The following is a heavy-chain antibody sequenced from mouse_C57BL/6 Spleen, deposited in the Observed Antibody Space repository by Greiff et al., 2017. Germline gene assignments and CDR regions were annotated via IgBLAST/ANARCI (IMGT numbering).Heavy chain of an antibody. Sequence: VQLHQPGTELVKPGASVKLSCKASGYTFTSYWMHWVKQRPGQGLEWIGNINPSNGGTNYNEKFKSKATLTVDKSSSTAYMQLSSLTSEDSAVYYCAREGGIYDGYFAYWGQGTLVTVSA. J-gene: IGHJ3*01. D-gene: IGHD2-3*01. CDR1: GYTFTSYW. CDR3: AREGGIYDGYFAY. V-gene: IGHV1-53*01. CDR2: INPSNGGT.